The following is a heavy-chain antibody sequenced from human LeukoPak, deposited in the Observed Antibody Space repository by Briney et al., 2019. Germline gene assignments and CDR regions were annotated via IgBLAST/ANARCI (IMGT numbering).Heavy chain of an antibody. CDR1: GLAFSSFA. CDR3: TKELHVAVAVADYYYFYMDA. D-gene: IGHD6-19*01. V-gene: IGHV3-23*01. J-gene: IGHJ6*03. CDR2: INGGGNTT. Sequence: GGSLRLSCAASGLAFSSFAMGWVRQSPGKGLEWLSTINGGGNTTFYSDSVRGRFTISRDNPKNTLYLHMDSLRPDDTAIYYCTKELHVAVAVADYYYFYMDAWGRGTAVTVSS.